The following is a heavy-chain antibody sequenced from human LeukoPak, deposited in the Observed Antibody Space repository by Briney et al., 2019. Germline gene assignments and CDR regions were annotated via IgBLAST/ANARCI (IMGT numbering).Heavy chain of an antibody. V-gene: IGHV5-51*01. D-gene: IGHD6-13*01. CDR1: GDDFSGSW. Sequence: GESLKISCQVSGDDFSGSWIGWVRQVPGKGLDWMGIIYPDDSDTRYSPSFQGHVTMSVDESVSTAYLQWNSLQASDTAIYYCARLMAAASAFDIWGQGTRVTVSS. J-gene: IGHJ3*02. CDR3: ARLMAAASAFDI. CDR2: IYPDDSDT.